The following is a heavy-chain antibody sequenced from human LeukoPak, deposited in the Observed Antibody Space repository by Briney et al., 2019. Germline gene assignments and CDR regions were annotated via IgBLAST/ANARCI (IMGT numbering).Heavy chain of an antibody. Sequence: GGSLRLSCAASGFTFSSYAMSWVRQAPGKGLEWVSAISGSGGSTYYADSVKGRFTISRDNSKNTLYLQMNSLRAEDTAVYYSAKTEYSSSWYGYYFDYWGQGTLVTVSS. J-gene: IGHJ4*02. D-gene: IGHD6-13*01. CDR3: AKTEYSSSWYGYYFDY. V-gene: IGHV3-23*01. CDR2: ISGSGGST. CDR1: GFTFSSYA.